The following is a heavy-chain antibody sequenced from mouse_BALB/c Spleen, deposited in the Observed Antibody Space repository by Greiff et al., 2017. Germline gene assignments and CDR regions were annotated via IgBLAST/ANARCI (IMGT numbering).Heavy chain of an antibody. D-gene: IGHD2-10*02. Sequence: VKLMESGAELARPGASVKMSCKASGYTFTSYTMHWVKQRPGQGLEWIGYINPSSGYTNYNQKFKDKATLTADKSSSTAYMQLSSLTSEDSAVYYCAREYGNYDYYAMDYWGQGTSVTVSS. CDR3: AREYGNYDYYAMDY. CDR1: GYTFTSYT. V-gene: IGHV1-4*01. J-gene: IGHJ4*01. CDR2: INPSSGYT.